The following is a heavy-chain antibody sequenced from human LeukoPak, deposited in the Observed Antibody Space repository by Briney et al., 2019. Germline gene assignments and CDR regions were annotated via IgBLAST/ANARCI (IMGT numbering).Heavy chain of an antibody. J-gene: IGHJ4*02. D-gene: IGHD6-19*01. CDR1: GFTLRSYG. V-gene: IGHV3-33*01. Sequence: PGGSLRLSCAASGFTLRSYGMHWVRQAPGKGLEWVAVIWHDGSNINYGDSVKGRFTISRDNSKNMLFLQMNSLRAEDTALYYCARDNPSGYNSGWPLGHWGQGTLVTVSS. CDR2: IWHDGSNI. CDR3: ARDNPSGYNSGWPLGH.